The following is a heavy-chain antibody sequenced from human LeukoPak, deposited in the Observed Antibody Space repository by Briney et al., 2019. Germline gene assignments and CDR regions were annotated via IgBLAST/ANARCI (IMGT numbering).Heavy chain of an antibody. V-gene: IGHV4-59*01. J-gene: IGHJ4*02. CDR3: ARNGEVAEFDY. Sequence: SETLSLICTVSGRSISSYYWSWIRQPPGKGLEWIGYIYYSGSTNYNPALKSRVTISVDTSKNQFSLKLSTVTAADTAVYYCARNGEVAEFDYWGRGTLVTVSS. CDR1: GRSISSYY. D-gene: IGHD3-16*01. CDR2: IYYSGST.